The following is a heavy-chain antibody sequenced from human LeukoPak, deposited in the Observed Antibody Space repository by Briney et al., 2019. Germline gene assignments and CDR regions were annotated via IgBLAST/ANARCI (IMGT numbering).Heavy chain of an antibody. V-gene: IGHV4-39*07. CDR2: IYHSGST. D-gene: IGHD6-13*01. CDR1: GGSISSSSYY. Sequence: TSETLSLTCTVSGGSISSSSYYWGCIRQPPGKGLEWIGSIYHSGSTNYNPSLKSRVTISVDTSKNQFSLKLSSVTAADTAVYYCARVAAAAGTGDYWGQGTLVTVSS. CDR3: ARVAAAAGTGDY. J-gene: IGHJ4*02.